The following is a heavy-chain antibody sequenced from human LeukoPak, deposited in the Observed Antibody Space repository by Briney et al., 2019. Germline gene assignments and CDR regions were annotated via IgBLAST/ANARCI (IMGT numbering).Heavy chain of an antibody. CDR3: ARGRPTTSIAAAGVNWFDP. CDR2: INDGNGNT. D-gene: IGHD6-13*01. J-gene: IGHJ5*02. CDR1: GYTFTSYV. Sequence: GASVKVSCKASGYTFTSYVMHWVRQAPGQRLEWMGCINDGNGNTKYSQEFQGRVTITRDTSASTAYMELSSLRSEDMAVYYCARGRPTTSIAAAGVNWFDPWGQGTLVTVSS. V-gene: IGHV1-3*03.